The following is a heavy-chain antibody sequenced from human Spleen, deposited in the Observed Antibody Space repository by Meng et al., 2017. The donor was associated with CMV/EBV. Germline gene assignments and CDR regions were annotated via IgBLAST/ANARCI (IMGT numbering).Heavy chain of an antibody. CDR3: ARESSDYYGMDV. CDR1: GFTVSYNY. Sequence: GESLKISCAASGFTVSYNYMSWVRQAPGKGLEWVANIKQDGSEKYYVDSVKGRFTISRDNAKNSLYLQMNSLRAEDTAVYYCARESSDYYGMDVWGQGTTVTVSS. J-gene: IGHJ6*02. CDR2: IKQDGSEK. V-gene: IGHV3-7*01.